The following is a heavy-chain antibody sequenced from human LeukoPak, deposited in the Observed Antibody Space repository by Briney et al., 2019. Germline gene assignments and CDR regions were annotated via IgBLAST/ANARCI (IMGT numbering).Heavy chain of an antibody. CDR2: VYGGGNT. V-gene: IGHV3-53*01. Sequence: PGGSLRLSCAASGSTVGNNRMSWVRQAPGKGLEWVSTVYGGGNTAYADSVKGRFTISRDTSKNTLLLQMNSLKTEDTAVYHCTRDRGAYNLYDYWGQGTLVTVSS. D-gene: IGHD1-1*01. CDR1: GSTVGNNR. CDR3: TRDRGAYNLYDY. J-gene: IGHJ4*02.